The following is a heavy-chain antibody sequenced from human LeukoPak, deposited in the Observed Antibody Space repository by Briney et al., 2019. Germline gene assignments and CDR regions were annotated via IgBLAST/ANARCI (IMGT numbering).Heavy chain of an antibody. J-gene: IGHJ4*02. Sequence: PGGSLRLSCAASGFTFSDYYMSWIRQAPGKGLEWVSLISGSAGSSYYADSVKGRFTISRDNSRNTLYLQMNTLRAEDTAVYYCAKGSRSGDDYWGQGTLVTVSS. CDR1: GFTFSDYY. CDR2: ISGSAGSS. V-gene: IGHV3-23*01. D-gene: IGHD3-10*01. CDR3: AKGSRSGDDY.